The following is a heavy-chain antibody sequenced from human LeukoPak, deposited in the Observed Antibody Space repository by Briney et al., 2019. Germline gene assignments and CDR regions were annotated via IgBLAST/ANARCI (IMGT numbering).Heavy chain of an antibody. Sequence: PSETLSLTCTVSGGSISSSSYYWGWIRQPPGKGLEWIGSIYYSGSTYYNPSLKSRVTISVDTSKNQFSLKLSSVTAADTAVYYCASPYDSSGYYYGHDAFDIWGQGTMVTVSS. CDR3: ASPYDSSGYYYGHDAFDI. V-gene: IGHV4-39*01. D-gene: IGHD3-22*01. CDR2: IYYSGST. J-gene: IGHJ3*02. CDR1: GGSISSSSYY.